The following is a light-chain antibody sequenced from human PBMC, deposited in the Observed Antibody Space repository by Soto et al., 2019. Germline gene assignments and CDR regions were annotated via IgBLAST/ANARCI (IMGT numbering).Light chain of an antibody. CDR2: GAS. V-gene: IGKV3-20*01. J-gene: IGKJ1*01. CDR1: QSVSSSY. Sequence: EIGLTQSPGTLSLSPGERATLSCRASQSVSSSYLAWYQQKPGQAPMLLIYGASSRATGVPDRFSGSGSGTDFTLTISRLEPEDFAVYYCQQYGSSPLTFGQGTKVDIK. CDR3: QQYGSSPLT.